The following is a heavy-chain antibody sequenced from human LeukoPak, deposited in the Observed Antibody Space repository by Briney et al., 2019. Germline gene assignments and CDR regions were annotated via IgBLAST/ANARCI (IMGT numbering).Heavy chain of an antibody. Sequence: GGSLRLSCAASGFTYDDYGLSWVRQAPRKGLEWVSTINRNGGSTGYADSVKGRFTISRDNAKNSLYLQMNSLRAEDTAVYYCARSGYSGYDDYYYYYMDVWGKGTTVTVSS. V-gene: IGHV3-20*04. D-gene: IGHD5-12*01. CDR1: GFTYDDYG. J-gene: IGHJ6*03. CDR2: INRNGGST. CDR3: ARSGYSGYDDYYYYYMDV.